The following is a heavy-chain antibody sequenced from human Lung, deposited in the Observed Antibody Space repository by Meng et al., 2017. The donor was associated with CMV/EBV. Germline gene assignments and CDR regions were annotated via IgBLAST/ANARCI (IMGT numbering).Heavy chain of an antibody. CDR2: MNPNSGNT. J-gene: IGHJ6*02. V-gene: IGHV1-8*03. CDR1: GYTFTSYD. CDR3: ARGAKNYYGSGRSTVDGMDV. D-gene: IGHD3-10*01. Sequence: ASVKVSCKASGYTFTSYDINWVRQATGQGLEWMGWMNPNSGNTGYAQKFQGRVTITRNTSISTAYMELSSLRSEDTAVYYCARGAKNYYGSGRSTVDGMDVWGQGTXVTVSS.